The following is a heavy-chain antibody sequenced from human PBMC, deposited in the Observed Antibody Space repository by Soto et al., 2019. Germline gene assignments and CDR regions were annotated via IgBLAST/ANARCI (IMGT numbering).Heavy chain of an antibody. D-gene: IGHD3-10*01. CDR3: AREPGYGSGSYYNAHPYGMDG. CDR2: IYTSGST. V-gene: IGHV4-4*07. J-gene: IGHJ6*02. CDR1: GGSISSYY. Sequence: PSETLSLTCTVSGGSISSYYWSWIRQPAGKGLEWIGRIYTSGSTNYNPSLKSRVTMSVDTSKNQFSLKLSSVTAADTAVYYCAREPGYGSGSYYNAHPYGMDGWGQGTTGTSP.